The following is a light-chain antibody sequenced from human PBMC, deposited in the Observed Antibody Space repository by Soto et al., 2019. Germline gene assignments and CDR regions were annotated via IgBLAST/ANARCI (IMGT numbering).Light chain of an antibody. Sequence: QSVLTQPRSVSGSPGQSVTISCTGTITDVGKYNYASWYQQHPGKAPKLLMYDVTQRPSGVPDRFSGSKSGNTASLTISGLQAEDEADYYCCSYAGSYTYVFGVGTKVTVL. V-gene: IGLV2-11*01. CDR2: DVT. CDR1: ITDVGKYNY. CDR3: CSYAGSYTYV. J-gene: IGLJ1*01.